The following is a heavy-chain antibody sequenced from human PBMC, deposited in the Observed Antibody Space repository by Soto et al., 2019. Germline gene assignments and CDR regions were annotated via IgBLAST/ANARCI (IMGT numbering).Heavy chain of an antibody. J-gene: IGHJ4*02. CDR1: GGSVSSGSYY. V-gene: IGHV4-61*03. CDR3: ASHEAYGSGTSFDY. Sequence: SETLSLTCTVSGGSVSSGSYYWSWIRQPTGKGLEWIGYIYNSGRTNYNPSLKSGVTISVDTSKNHFSLKLSSVTAADTAVYYCASHEAYGSGTSFDYWGQGTLVTVSS. D-gene: IGHD3-10*01. CDR2: IYNSGRT.